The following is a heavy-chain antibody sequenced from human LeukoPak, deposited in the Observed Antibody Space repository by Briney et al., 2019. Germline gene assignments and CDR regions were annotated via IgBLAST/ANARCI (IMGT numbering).Heavy chain of an antibody. D-gene: IGHD3-16*01. V-gene: IGHV3-7*01. CDR3: ASWGAGGNS. CDR2: INPDGSGK. J-gene: IGHJ4*02. Sequence: PGGSLRLSCEASGFTLSTYWMNWVRQVPGKGPDWVANINPDGSGKRYVDSVKGRFTIARDNADNSLSLQMNSLRAEDTAVYYCASWGAGGNSWGQGTLVTVSS. CDR1: GFTLSTYW.